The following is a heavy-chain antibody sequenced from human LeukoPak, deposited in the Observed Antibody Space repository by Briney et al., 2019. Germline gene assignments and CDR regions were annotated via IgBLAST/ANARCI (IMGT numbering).Heavy chain of an antibody. CDR3: ARAPITVTTYFDY. CDR1: GFTVSSNY. Sequence: PGGSLRLSCAASGFTVSSNYMSWDRQAPGKGLEWVSVIYSGGSTYYADSVKGRFTISRDNSKNTLYLQMNSLRAEDTAVYYCARAPITVTTYFDYWGQGTLVTVSS. J-gene: IGHJ4*02. V-gene: IGHV3-66*01. CDR2: IYSGGST. D-gene: IGHD4-17*01.